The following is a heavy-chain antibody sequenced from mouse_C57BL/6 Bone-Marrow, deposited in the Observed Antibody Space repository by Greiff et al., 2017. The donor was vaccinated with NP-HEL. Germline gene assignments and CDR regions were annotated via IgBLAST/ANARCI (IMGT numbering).Heavy chain of an antibody. J-gene: IGHJ4*01. CDR2: INPNNGGT. Sequence: EVKLQESGPELVKPGASVKIPCKASGYTFTDYNMDWVKQSHGKSLEWIGDINPNNGGTIYNQKFKGKATLTVDKSSSTAYMELRSLTSEDTAVYYCARRYYSNYEAMDYWGQGTSVTVSS. D-gene: IGHD2-5*01. V-gene: IGHV1-18*01. CDR1: GYTFTDYN. CDR3: ARRYYSNYEAMDY.